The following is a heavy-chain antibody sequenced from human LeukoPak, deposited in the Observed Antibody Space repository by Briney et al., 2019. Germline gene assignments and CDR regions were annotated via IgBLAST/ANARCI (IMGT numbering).Heavy chain of an antibody. CDR2: ISTTSTYT. CDR3: ARGYCSGGSCYWNWFDP. CDR1: GFTFSDYY. V-gene: IGHV3-11*06. Sequence: NPGGSLRLSCAASGFTFSDYYMSYIRQAPGKGLEWVSYISTTSTYTDYADSVRGRFTISRDNAKNSLYLQMNSLRTEDTAIYYCARGYCSGGSCYWNWFDPWGQGTLVTVSS. J-gene: IGHJ5*02. D-gene: IGHD2-15*01.